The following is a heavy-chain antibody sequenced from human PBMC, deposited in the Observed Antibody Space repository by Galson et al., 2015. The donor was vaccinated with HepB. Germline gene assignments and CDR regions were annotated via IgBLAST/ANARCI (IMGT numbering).Heavy chain of an antibody. CDR3: ARGWDTDVTSNFDY. CDR2: INQAGSEK. J-gene: IGHJ4*02. CDR1: GFTYNNYW. D-gene: IGHD5-18*01. V-gene: IGHV3-7*03. Sequence: SLRLSCAVSGFTYNNYWMSWVRQAPGSGLKWVANINQAGSEKYYADSVQGRFTVSRDNAKKTLYLDMNALRVEDTAVYYCARGWDTDVTSNFDYWGQGALVTVSS.